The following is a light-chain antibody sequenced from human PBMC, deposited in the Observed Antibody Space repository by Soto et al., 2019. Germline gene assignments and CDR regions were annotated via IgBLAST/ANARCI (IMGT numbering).Light chain of an antibody. Sequence: EIVLTQSPGTLSLSPGERATLSCRASQSVSNTYLAWYQQKPGQAPRLLIYDASSRATDIPDRFSGSGSGTDFTLTISRLEPEDFAVYYCHQHSHWPPWTFGQGTRVEIQ. J-gene: IGKJ1*01. CDR2: DAS. CDR3: HQHSHWPPWT. CDR1: QSVSNTY. V-gene: IGKV3D-20*02.